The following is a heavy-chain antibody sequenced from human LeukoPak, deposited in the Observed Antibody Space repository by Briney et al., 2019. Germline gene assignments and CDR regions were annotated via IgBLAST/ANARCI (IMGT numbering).Heavy chain of an antibody. J-gene: IGHJ4*02. D-gene: IGHD1-7*01. V-gene: IGHV3-23*01. CDR2: ISGSGGST. Sequence: TGGSLRLSCAASGFTFSSYAMSWVRQAPGKGLEWVSAISGSGGSTYYADSVKGRFTISRDNSKNTLYLQMNSLRAEDTAVYYCAKVDQSGTTVLRRGSLDYWGQGTLVTVSS. CDR1: GFTFSSYA. CDR3: AKVDQSGTTVLRRGSLDY.